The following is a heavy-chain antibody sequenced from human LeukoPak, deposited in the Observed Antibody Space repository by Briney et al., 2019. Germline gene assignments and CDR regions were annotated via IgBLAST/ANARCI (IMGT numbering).Heavy chain of an antibody. V-gene: IGHV4-59*01. CDR1: GGSISSYY. CDR2: IYYSGST. Sequence: TSETLSLTCTVSGGSISSYYWSWIRQPPGKGLEWIGYIYYSGSTNYNPSLKSRVTISVDTSKNQFSLKLRSVTAADTAVYYCARVTGYMIEDYFDYWGQGTLVTVSS. D-gene: IGHD3-22*01. J-gene: IGHJ4*02. CDR3: ARVTGYMIEDYFDY.